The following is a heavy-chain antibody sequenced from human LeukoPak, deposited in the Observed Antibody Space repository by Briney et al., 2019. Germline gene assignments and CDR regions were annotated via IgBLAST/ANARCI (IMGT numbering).Heavy chain of an antibody. J-gene: IGHJ4*02. CDR2: INGENGNT. D-gene: IGHD3/OR15-3a*01. CDR3: AREVSSVGANDFDY. Sequence: ASVKVSCKASGYIFSDYTMHWVRQAPGQRLEWMGWINGENGNTKYSQELRGRVTFTSDSSATTLYKELSRLRCESVDVYYCAREVSSVGANDFDYWGQGTLVTVSS. V-gene: IGHV1-3*03. CDR1: GYIFSDYT.